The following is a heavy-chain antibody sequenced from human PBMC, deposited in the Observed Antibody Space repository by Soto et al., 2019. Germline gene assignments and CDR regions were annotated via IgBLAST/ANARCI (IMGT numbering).Heavy chain of an antibody. J-gene: IGHJ6*03. Sequence: ASVKVSCKASGYTFTSYDINWVRQATGQGLEWMGWMNPNSGNTGYAQKFQGRVTMTRNTSISTAYMELSSLRSEDTAVYYCARLVPGDIVVVPAAMDYYYYYMDVWGKGTTVTVSS. D-gene: IGHD2-2*01. CDR2: MNPNSGNT. CDR3: ARLVPGDIVVVPAAMDYYYYYMDV. CDR1: GYTFTSYD. V-gene: IGHV1-8*01.